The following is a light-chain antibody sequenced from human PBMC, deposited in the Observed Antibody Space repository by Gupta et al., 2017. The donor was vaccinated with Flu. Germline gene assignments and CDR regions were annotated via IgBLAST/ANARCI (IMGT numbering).Light chain of an antibody. V-gene: IGLV1-40*01. CDR3: QSYDSRRRGV. CDR1: SSNIGAGYD. CDR2: GNS. Sequence: QSVLTQPPSVSGAPGQRVTISCTGSSSNIGAGYDVHWYQQLPGTAPKLLIYGNSNRPSGVPDRFSGSKSGTSASLAITGLQAEDEADYYCQSYDSRRRGVFGGGTKLTVL. J-gene: IGLJ2*01.